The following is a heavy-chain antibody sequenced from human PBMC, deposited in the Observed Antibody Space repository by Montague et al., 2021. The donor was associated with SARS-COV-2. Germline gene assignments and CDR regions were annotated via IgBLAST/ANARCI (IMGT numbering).Heavy chain of an antibody. J-gene: IGHJ6*02. CDR1: GGSISSSSYY. D-gene: IGHD6-13*01. CDR2: IYYSGST. CDR3: AGEPAETYSSSWYYYYGMDV. V-gene: IGHV4-39*07. Sequence: SETLSLTCTVSGGSISSSSYYWGWIRQPPGKGLEGIGSIYYSGSTYYNPSLKSRVTIAVDTSKNQFSLKLSSVTAADTAVYYCAGEPAETYSSSWYYYYGMDVWGQGTTVTVSS.